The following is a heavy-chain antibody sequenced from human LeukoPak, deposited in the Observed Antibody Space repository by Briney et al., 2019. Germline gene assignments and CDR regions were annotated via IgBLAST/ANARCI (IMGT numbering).Heavy chain of an antibody. CDR2: IKQDGSEK. CDR3: ARESDY. CDR1: GLTFSSYW. V-gene: IGHV3-7*01. Sequence: GGSLRLSCAASGLTFSSYWMSWVRQAPGKGLEWVANIKQDGSEKYYVDSVKGRFTISRDNAKNSLYLQMNSLRAEDTAVYYCARESDYWGQGTLVTVSS. J-gene: IGHJ4*02.